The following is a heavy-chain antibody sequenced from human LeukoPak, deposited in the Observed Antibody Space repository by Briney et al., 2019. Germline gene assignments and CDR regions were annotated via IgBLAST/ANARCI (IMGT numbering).Heavy chain of an antibody. V-gene: IGHV1-18*01. J-gene: IGHJ4*02. Sequence: ASVKVSCKASGYTFSNYGVSWVRQAPGQGLEWMGWISAGNVNTNYAQKFQGRVTMTTDTSTNTAYMELTTPRSDDTAVYYCARQQGLQNLNFDYWGQGALVTVSS. CDR2: ISAGNVNT. CDR1: GYTFSNYG. D-gene: IGHD4-11*01. CDR3: ARQQGLQNLNFDY.